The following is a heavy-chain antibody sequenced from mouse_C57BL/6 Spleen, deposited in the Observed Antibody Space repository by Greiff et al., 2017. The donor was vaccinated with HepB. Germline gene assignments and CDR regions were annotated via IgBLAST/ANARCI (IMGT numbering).Heavy chain of an antibody. V-gene: IGHV5-2*01. CDR3: AEPPPTVVAKNYAMDY. CDR1: EYEFPSHD. D-gene: IGHD1-1*01. CDR2: INSDGGST. Sequence: EVNVVESGGGLVQPGESLKLSCESNEYEFPSHDMSWVRKTPEKRLELVAAINSDGGSTYYPDTMERRFIISRDNTKKTLYLQMSSLRSEDTALYYCAEPPPTVVAKNYAMDYWGQGTSVTVSS. J-gene: IGHJ4*01.